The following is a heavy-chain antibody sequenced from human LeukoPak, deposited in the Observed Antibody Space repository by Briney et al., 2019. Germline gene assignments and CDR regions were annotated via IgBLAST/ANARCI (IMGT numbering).Heavy chain of an antibody. CDR2: IDQYGRTK. D-gene: IGHD6-19*01. CDR1: QLPFSDHW. J-gene: IGHJ4*02. V-gene: IGHV3-7*01. CDR3: ARDRTASGWLTYYFDY. Sequence: GGSLRLPCAASQLPFSDHWMSWVRQAPGKGLEWVANIDQYGRTKFYVDSVRGRFTISRDNAQNSLFLQMNSLIAEDTAVYYCARDRTASGWLTYYFDYWGQGALVTVSS.